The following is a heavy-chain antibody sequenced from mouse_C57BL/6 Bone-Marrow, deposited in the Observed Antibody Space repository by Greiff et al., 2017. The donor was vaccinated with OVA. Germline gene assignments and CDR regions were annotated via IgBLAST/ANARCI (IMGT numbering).Heavy chain of an antibody. CDR3: ARGYYYYGSSPFDY. CDR1: GYTFTSYW. CDR2: IHPNSGST. V-gene: IGHV1-64*01. D-gene: IGHD1-1*01. J-gene: IGHJ2*01. Sequence: VQLQQPGAELVKPGASVKLSCKASGYTFTSYWMHWVKQRPGQGLEWIGMIHPNSGSTNYNEKFKSKATLTVDKSSSTAYMQLSSLTSEDSAVYYCARGYYYYGSSPFDYWGQGTTLTVSS.